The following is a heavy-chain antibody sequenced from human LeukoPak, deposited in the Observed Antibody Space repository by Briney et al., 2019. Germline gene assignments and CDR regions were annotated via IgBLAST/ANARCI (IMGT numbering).Heavy chain of an antibody. CDR2: INHSGST. D-gene: IGHD6-13*01. Sequence: SETLSLTCAVYGGSFSGYYWSWIRQPPGKGLEWIGEINHSGSTNYNPSLKSRVTISVDTSKNQFSLKLSSVTAADTAVYYCARDRGIAAAGPFDYWGQGTLVTVSS. J-gene: IGHJ4*02. CDR3: ARDRGIAAAGPFDY. V-gene: IGHV4-34*01. CDR1: GGSFSGYY.